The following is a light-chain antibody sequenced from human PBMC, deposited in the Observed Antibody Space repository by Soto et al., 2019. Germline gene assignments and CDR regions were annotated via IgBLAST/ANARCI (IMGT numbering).Light chain of an antibody. CDR3: QQYGSSPPIT. CDR2: GAS. CDR1: QSFSSSY. J-gene: IGKJ4*01. V-gene: IGKV3-20*01. Sequence: EIVLTQSPGTLSLSPGERATLSCRASQSFSSSYLAWYQQKPGQAPRLLIYGASSRATGIPDRFSGSGSGTDFTLTISRLEPEDFAVYYCQQYGSSPPITFGGGTKVEIK.